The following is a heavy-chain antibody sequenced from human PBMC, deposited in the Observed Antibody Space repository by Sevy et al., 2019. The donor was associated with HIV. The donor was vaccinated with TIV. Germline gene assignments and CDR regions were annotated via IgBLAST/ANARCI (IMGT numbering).Heavy chain of an antibody. CDR1: GFPFSNYA. CDR2: LIGGGSRT. J-gene: IGHJ6*02. Sequence: GGSLRLYCAASGFPFSNYAMSWIRQAPGKGLEWVSTLIGGGSRTYYADSVTGRFTISRDNSKNTLYLQMNSLRADDTAIYYCAKRRVQSGLSGGGANYGWDVCGHGTTVTVSS. CDR3: AKRRVQSGLSGGGANYGWDV. V-gene: IGHV3-23*01. D-gene: IGHD2-15*01.